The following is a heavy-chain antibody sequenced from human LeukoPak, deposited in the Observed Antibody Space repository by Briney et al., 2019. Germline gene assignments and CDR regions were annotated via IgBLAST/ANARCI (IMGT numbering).Heavy chain of an antibody. Sequence: GGFLRLSCAAPGFTFSSYAMHWVRQAPGKGLEWVAVISYDGSNKYYADSVKGRFTISRDNSKNTLYLQKNSLRAEDTAVYYCARDGETTGYYYYGMDVWGQGTTVTVSS. CDR3: ARDGETTGYYYYGMDV. V-gene: IGHV3-30*04. D-gene: IGHD1-14*01. CDR1: GFTFSSYA. J-gene: IGHJ6*02. CDR2: ISYDGSNK.